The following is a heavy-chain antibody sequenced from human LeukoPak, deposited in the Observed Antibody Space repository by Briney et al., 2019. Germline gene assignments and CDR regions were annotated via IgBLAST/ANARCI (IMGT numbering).Heavy chain of an antibody. CDR3: ARVRLGRGLDY. Sequence: SETLSLTRTVSGDSISSSYWGWIRQPAGKGLEWIGRIHTSGSTYYSPSLKSRVTMSVDTSTNQFSPKLSSVTAADTAMYYCARVRLGRGLDYWGQGTLVTVSS. D-gene: IGHD6-19*01. CDR2: IHTSGST. J-gene: IGHJ4*02. V-gene: IGHV4-4*07. CDR1: GDSISSSY.